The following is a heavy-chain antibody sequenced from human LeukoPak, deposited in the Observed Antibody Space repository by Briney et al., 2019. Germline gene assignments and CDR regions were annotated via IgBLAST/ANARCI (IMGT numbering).Heavy chain of an antibody. CDR2: IYHSGST. D-gene: IGHD1-1*01. CDR3: ARDWNRYAY. CDR1: GGSISSSSYY. Sequence: KPSETLSLTCTVSGGSISSSSYYWGWIRQPPGKGLEWIGSIYHSGSTYYNPSLKSRVTIAVDTSKSQFSLYMDSVTAADTAVYYCARDWNRYAYWGQGTLVTVSS. J-gene: IGHJ4*02. V-gene: IGHV4-39*07.